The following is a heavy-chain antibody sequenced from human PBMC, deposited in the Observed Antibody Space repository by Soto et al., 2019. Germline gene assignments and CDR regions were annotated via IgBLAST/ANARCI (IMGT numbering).Heavy chain of an antibody. CDR3: ATFPIAAAGSSTFDY. V-gene: IGHV1-24*01. Sequence: ASVKVSCKVSGYTLTELSMHWVRQAPGKGLEWMGGFDPEDGETIYAQKFQGRVTMTEDTSTDTAYMELSSLRSEDTAVYYCATFPIAAAGSSTFDYWGQGTLVTVS. D-gene: IGHD6-13*01. CDR1: GYTLTELS. CDR2: FDPEDGET. J-gene: IGHJ4*02.